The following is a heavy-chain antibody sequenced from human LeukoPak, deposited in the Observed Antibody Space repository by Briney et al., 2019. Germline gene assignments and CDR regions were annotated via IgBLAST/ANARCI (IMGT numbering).Heavy chain of an antibody. CDR3: VRGFRGGPFDY. J-gene: IGHJ4*02. D-gene: IGHD3-10*01. CDR1: GFTFDDYG. CDR2: VVRDGGGT. Sequence: PGGSLRLSCVASGFTFDDYGMSWVRPGQGMGLMWVFGVVRDGGGTGYADPGKGRITISRDNAENTLYLQMKSLRADDTALYYCVRGFRGGPFDYWGQGTLVTVSS. V-gene: IGHV3-20*04.